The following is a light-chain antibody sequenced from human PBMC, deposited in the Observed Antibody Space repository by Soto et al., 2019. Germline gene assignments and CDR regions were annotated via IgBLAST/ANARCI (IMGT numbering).Light chain of an antibody. CDR1: QGIRTD. Sequence: AVQMTQSPSSLSASVGDRVTITCRASQGIRTDLGWYQQTPGKAPKLLISGASSLQSGVPSRFSGSGSGADFTLTISSLQPEDSATYYCLLDYSYPRTFGQGTKVEIK. V-gene: IGKV1-6*01. CDR3: LLDYSYPRT. J-gene: IGKJ1*01. CDR2: GAS.